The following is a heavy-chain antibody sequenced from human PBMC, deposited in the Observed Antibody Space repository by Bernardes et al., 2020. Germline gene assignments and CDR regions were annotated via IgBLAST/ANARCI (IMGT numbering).Heavy chain of an antibody. D-gene: IGHD3-22*01. J-gene: IGHJ5*02. CDR1: GGSISSGGHY. V-gene: IGHV4-31*03. CDR2: IYYSAST. Sequence: SETLSLTCIVSGGSISSGGHYWSWLLQHPGKGLEWIGYIYYSASTYYNPSLKSRVTISADTSKNQFSLELTSVTAADTAVYYCARGVVISLISDKWFDPWGPGTLVTVAS. CDR3: ARGVVISLISDKWFDP.